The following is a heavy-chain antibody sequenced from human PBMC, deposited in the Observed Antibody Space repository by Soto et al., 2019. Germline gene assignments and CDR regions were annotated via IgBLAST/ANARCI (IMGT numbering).Heavy chain of an antibody. CDR2: IIPILGIA. CDR3: ARDNYDSSGYYSNWFDP. V-gene: IGHV1-69*08. Sequence: QVQLVQSGAEVKKPGSSVKVSCKASGGTFSSYTISWVRQAPGQGLEWMGRIIPILGIANYAQKFQGRVTITADKSTSTAYMELSSLRFEDTAVYYCARDNYDSSGYYSNWFDPWGQGTLVTVSS. J-gene: IGHJ5*02. CDR1: GGTFSSYT. D-gene: IGHD3-22*01.